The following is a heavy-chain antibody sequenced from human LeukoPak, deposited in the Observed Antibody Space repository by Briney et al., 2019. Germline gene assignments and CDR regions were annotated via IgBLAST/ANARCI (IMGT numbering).Heavy chain of an antibody. V-gene: IGHV1-2*02. J-gene: IGHJ5*02. CDR1: GYTFTGYY. CDR2: INPNSGGT. Sequence: GASVKVSCKASGYTFTGYYMHWVRQAPGQGLEWMGWINPNSGGTNYAQKFQGRVTMTRDTSISTAYMELSRLRSDDTAVYYCARADGHDYSNYAWFDPWGQGTLVTVSS. CDR3: ARADGHDYSNYAWFDP. D-gene: IGHD4-11*01.